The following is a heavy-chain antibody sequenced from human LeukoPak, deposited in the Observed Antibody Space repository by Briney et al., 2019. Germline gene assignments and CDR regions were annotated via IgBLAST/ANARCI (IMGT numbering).Heavy chain of an antibody. Sequence: GESLKISCKGFGYSFTRNWIGWVRQMPGKGLEWMGTIYPGDSDTRYSPSFQGQVTISADKSINTAYLQWSSLKASDTAMYYCARRVVNNRNWYFNLWGRGTLVTVSS. D-gene: IGHD4-23*01. J-gene: IGHJ2*01. CDR2: IYPGDSDT. V-gene: IGHV5-51*01. CDR1: GYSFTRNW. CDR3: ARRVVNNRNWYFNL.